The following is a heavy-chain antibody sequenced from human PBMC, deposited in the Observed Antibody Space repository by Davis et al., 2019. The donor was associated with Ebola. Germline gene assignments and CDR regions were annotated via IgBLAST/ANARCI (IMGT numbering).Heavy chain of an antibody. D-gene: IGHD6-19*01. CDR1: GFTFSDYY. Sequence: GESLKISCAASGFTFSDYYMSWIRQAPGKGLEWVSYISSSGSTIYYADSVKGRFTISRDNAKNSLYLQMNSLRAEDTAVYYCAKGKQWLAYYFDYWGQGTLVTVSS. V-gene: IGHV3-11*04. J-gene: IGHJ4*02. CDR3: AKGKQWLAYYFDY. CDR2: ISSSGSTI.